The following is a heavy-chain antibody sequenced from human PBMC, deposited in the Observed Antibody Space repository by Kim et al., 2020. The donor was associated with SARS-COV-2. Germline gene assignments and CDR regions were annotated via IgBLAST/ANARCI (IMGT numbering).Heavy chain of an antibody. V-gene: IGHV3-33*01. D-gene: IGHD3-22*01. Sequence: GGSLRLSCAASGFTFSSYGMHWVRQAPGKGLEWVAVIWYDGSNKYYADSVKGRFTISRDNSKNTLYLQMNSLRAEDTAVYYCARGEITMIVAIDYWGQGTLVTVSS. CDR2: IWYDGSNK. J-gene: IGHJ4*02. CDR3: ARGEITMIVAIDY. CDR1: GFTFSSYG.